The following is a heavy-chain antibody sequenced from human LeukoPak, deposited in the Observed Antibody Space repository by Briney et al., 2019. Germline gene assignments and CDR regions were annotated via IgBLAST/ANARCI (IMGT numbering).Heavy chain of an antibody. J-gene: IGHJ3*02. Sequence: GGSLRLSCAASGFTFSSHWMSWVRQAPGKGREWVAIIKEDGSAKYYVDSVKGRFTISRDNAKNSLSLQMNSLRAEDTAVYYCARNPGWGALDIWGQGTMVTVSS. CDR2: IKEDGSAK. CDR3: ARNPGWGALDI. D-gene: IGHD3-10*01. CDR1: GFTFSSHW. V-gene: IGHV3-7*01.